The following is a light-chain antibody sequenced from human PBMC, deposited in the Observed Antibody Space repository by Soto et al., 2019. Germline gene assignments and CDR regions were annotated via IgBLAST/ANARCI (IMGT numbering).Light chain of an antibody. V-gene: IGKV3-20*01. CDR3: QQYGSSPGYT. CDR1: QSVSSSY. CDR2: GAS. Sequence: EIVLTQSPGTLSLSPGERATLSCRASQSVSSSYLAWYQQKPGQAPRLLIYGASSRATRIPDRFSCSWSGPDFTLTISGLEPEDFAVYYCQQYGSSPGYTFGQGTKLEIK. J-gene: IGKJ2*01.